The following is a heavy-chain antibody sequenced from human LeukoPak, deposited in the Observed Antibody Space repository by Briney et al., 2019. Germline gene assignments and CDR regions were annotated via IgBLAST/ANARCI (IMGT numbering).Heavy chain of an antibody. D-gene: IGHD2-15*01. CDR1: GYTFSIYD. V-gene: IGHV1-8*01. CDR3: ARVRGSYYYYGMDV. J-gene: IGHJ6*02. Sequence: ASVKVSCKASGYTFSIYDINWVRQATGQGLEWMGWMNPNSGHTGYAQRFQGRVTMTRNTSISTAYMELSSLRSEDTAVYYCARVRGSYYYYGMDVWGQGTTVTVSS. CDR2: MNPNSGHT.